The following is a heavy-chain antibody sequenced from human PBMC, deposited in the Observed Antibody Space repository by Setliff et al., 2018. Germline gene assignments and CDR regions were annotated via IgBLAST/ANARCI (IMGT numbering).Heavy chain of an antibody. CDR2: IFYTGSS. CDR1: GGSISSTSCY. Sequence: SETLSLTCTVSGGSISSTSCYWGWIRQPPGKGLEWIGSIFYTGSSYYNPSRRSRVTMSVDTSNNHFSLKVNSVTAADTAVYYCARARDGIDFDYFDYWGRGTPVTVSS. J-gene: IGHJ4*02. CDR3: ARARDGIDFDYFDY. V-gene: IGHV4-39*02.